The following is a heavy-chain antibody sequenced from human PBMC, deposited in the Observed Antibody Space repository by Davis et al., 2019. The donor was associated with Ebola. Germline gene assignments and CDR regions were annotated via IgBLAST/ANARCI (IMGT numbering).Heavy chain of an antibody. Sequence: GESLKISCKGSGYSSTSSWIGWVRQMPGKGLEWMGIIYPGDSATRYSPYFQGQVTISADKSISTAYLQWSSLKASDTAMYYCARRGGMSSGNYAYWGQGTLVTVSS. CDR2: IYPGDSAT. J-gene: IGHJ4*02. V-gene: IGHV5-51*01. D-gene: IGHD1-26*01. CDR3: ARRGGMSSGNYAY. CDR1: GYSSTSSW.